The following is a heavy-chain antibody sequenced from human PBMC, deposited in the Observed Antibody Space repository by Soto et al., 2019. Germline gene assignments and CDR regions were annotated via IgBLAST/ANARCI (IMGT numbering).Heavy chain of an antibody. CDR1: GGTFSSYA. V-gene: IGHV1-69*13. D-gene: IGHD5-18*01. Sequence: SVKVSCKASGGTFSSYAISWLRQAPGQGLEWMGGIIPIFGTANYAQKFQGRVTITADESTSTAYMELSSLRSEDTAVYYCARDQEGQLWLPGYGMDVWGQGSLVTVSS. J-gene: IGHJ6*02. CDR3: ARDQEGQLWLPGYGMDV. CDR2: IIPIFGTA.